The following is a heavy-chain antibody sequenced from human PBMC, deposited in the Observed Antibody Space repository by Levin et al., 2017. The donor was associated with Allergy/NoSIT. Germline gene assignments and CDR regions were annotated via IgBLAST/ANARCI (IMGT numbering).Heavy chain of an antibody. V-gene: IGHV1-18*01. CDR3: ARNPNSRLRLWMGNFDY. J-gene: IGHJ4*02. CDR1: GYTFTSYG. D-gene: IGHD5-18*01. CDR2: ISAYNGNT. Sequence: ASVKVSCKASGYTFTSYGISWVRQAPGQGLEWMGWISAYNGNTNYAQKLQGRVTMTTDTSTSTAYMELRSLRSDDTAVYYCARNPNSRLRLWMGNFDYWGQGTLVTVSS.